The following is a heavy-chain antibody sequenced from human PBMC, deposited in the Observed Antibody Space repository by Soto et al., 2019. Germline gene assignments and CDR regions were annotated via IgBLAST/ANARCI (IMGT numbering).Heavy chain of an antibody. D-gene: IGHD2-21*02. CDR3: ASTALAYCGGDCFFFDY. CDR1: GGSISSYY. CDR2: IYYSGST. J-gene: IGHJ4*02. Sequence: PSETLSHTCTVSGGSISSYYWSWIRQPPGKGLEWIGYIYYSGSTNYNPSLKSRVTISVDTSKNQFSLKLSSVTAADTAVYYCASTALAYCGGDCFFFDYWGQGTLVTVSS. V-gene: IGHV4-59*01.